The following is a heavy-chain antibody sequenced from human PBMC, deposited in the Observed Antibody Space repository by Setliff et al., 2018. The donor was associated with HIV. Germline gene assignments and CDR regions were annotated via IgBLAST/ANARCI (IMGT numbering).Heavy chain of an antibody. CDR3: AHRPLSADDFDY. Sequence: SGPTLVNPTQTITLTCTFSGFSLNTPGLGVGWIRQPPGEALEWLALIYWNNDKRYNPSLGSRLSITKDTSKNLVVLVMTNMDAVDTATYYCAHRPLSADDFDYWGQGTQVTVSS. CDR2: IYWNNDK. CDR1: GFSLNTPGLG. V-gene: IGHV2-5*01. J-gene: IGHJ4*02.